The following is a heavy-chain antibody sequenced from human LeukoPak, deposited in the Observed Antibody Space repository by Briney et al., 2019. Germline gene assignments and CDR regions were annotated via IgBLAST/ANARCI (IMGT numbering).Heavy chain of an antibody. CDR3: ARGPIYYDILTGYPHDYYYYGMDV. V-gene: IGHV1-8*01. D-gene: IGHD3-9*01. J-gene: IGHJ6*02. CDR2: MNPNSGNT. CDR1: GYTFTSYD. Sequence: ASVKASFKASGYTFTSYDINWVRQATGQGLEWMGWMNPNSGNTGYAQKFQGRVTMTRNTSISTAYMELSSLRSEDTAVYYCARGPIYYDILTGYPHDYYYYGMDVWGQGTTVTVPS.